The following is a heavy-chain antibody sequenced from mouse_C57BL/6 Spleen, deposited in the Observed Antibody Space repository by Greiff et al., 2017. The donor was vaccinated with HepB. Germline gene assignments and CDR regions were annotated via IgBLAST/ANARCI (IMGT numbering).Heavy chain of an antibody. V-gene: IGHV2-9-1*01. Sequence: VKLQESGPGLVAPSQSLSITCTVSGFSLTSYAISWVRQPPGKGLEWLGVIWTGGGTNYNSALKSRLSISKDNSKSQVFLKMNSLQTDDTARYYCARNVYDYDGAWFAYWGQGTLVTVSA. CDR2: IWTGGGT. D-gene: IGHD2-4*01. CDR3: ARNVYDYDGAWFAY. J-gene: IGHJ3*01. CDR1: GFSLTSYA.